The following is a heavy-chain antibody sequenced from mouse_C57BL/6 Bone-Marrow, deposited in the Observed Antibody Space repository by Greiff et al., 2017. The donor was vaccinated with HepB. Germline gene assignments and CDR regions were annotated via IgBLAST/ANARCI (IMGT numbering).Heavy chain of an antibody. V-gene: IGHV1-52*01. D-gene: IGHD2-4*01. J-gene: IGHJ3*01. Sequence: QVQLQQPGAELVRPGSSVKLSCKASGYTFTSYWMHWVKQRPIQGLEWIGNIDPSDSETHYNQKFKDKATLTVDKSSSTAYMQLSSLTSEDSAVYYCARWGVDYAWFAYWGQGTLVTVSA. CDR2: IDPSDSET. CDR1: GYTFTSYW. CDR3: ARWGVDYAWFAY.